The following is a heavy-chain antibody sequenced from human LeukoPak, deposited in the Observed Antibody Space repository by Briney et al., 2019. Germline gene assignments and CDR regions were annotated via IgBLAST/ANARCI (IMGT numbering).Heavy chain of an antibody. Sequence: PGGSLRLSCAASGFTFDDHGMSWVRQAPGKGLEWVSGIKWDGGRTGYADSVKGRFTISRDNAKNSLYLQMNSLRAEDTAVYYCARDRYYYGSGGFKNYYMDVWGKGTTVTVSS. J-gene: IGHJ6*03. CDR1: GFTFDDHG. D-gene: IGHD3-10*01. CDR2: IKWDGGRT. V-gene: IGHV3-20*04. CDR3: ARDRYYYGSGGFKNYYMDV.